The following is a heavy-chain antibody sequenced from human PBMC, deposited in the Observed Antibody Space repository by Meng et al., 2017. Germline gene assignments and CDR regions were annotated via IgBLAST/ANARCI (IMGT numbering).Heavy chain of an antibody. J-gene: IGHJ4*02. CDR3: ARVNRYSSTWYFDY. V-gene: IGHV1-8*03. CDR2: INPNSGNT. D-gene: IGHD6-13*01. CDR1: GYTFTSYD. Sequence: QVQLVQSGAEAKRPGASVKVSCKASGYTFTSYDINWLRQSTGQGLEWMGWINPNSGNTGYAQKFQGRVTITRDNSMSTAYMELSSLRSEDTAVYYCARVNRYSSTWYFDYWGQGTLVTVSS.